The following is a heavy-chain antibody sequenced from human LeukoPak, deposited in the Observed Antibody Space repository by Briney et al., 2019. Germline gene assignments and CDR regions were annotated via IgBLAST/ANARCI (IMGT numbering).Heavy chain of an antibody. D-gene: IGHD5-24*01. CDR3: ARGDDPNSYFDY. CDR2: INPNSGVT. CDR1: GYTFTDYY. Sequence: ASVKVSCKASGYTFTDYYMHWVRQAPGQGLEWMGWINPNSGVTSYAQKLQGRVTVTRDTSISTAYMELSRLRSDDTAVYYCARGDDPNSYFDYWGQGTLVSVPS. V-gene: IGHV1-2*02. J-gene: IGHJ4*02.